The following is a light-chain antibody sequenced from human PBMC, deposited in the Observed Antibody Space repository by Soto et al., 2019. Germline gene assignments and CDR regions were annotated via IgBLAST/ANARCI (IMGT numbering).Light chain of an antibody. V-gene: IGLV2-18*02. CDR3: SSYTSSSTYV. Sequence: QSALTQPPSVSGSPGQSVAISCTGTSRDVGSYNRVSWYQQPPGTAPKVMIYEVSNRPSGVPDRFSGSKSGNTASLTSSGLQAEDEADYYCSSYTSSSTYVFGTGTKVTFL. CDR2: EVS. CDR1: SRDVGSYNR. J-gene: IGLJ1*01.